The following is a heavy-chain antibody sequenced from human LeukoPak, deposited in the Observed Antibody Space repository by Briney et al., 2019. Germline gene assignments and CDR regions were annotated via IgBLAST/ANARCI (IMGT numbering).Heavy chain of an antibody. Sequence: GGSLRLSCAASRFTFSAYAMSWVRLAPGKGLEWVSGISGSGAGTYYADSVKGRFTISRDNSKNTLDLQMNSLRAGDTAVYYCAKGSTAFGSSWYGKAYYYMDVWGKGTTVTVSS. V-gene: IGHV3-23*01. CDR3: AKGSTAFGSSWYGKAYYYMDV. CDR2: ISGSGAGT. J-gene: IGHJ6*03. CDR1: RFTFSAYA. D-gene: IGHD2-15*01.